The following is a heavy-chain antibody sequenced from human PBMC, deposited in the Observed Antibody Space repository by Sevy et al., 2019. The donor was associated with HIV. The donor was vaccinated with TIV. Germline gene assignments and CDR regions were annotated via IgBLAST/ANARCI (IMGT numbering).Heavy chain of an antibody. CDR1: GVSISSTNW. Sequence: SETLSLTCAVSGVSISSTNWWSWVRQPPGKGLEWIGEIYHSGSTNYNPSLKNRVSMSVDKSKNQFSLKLRSVTAADTAVYYCARDPHSSSWLDYWGQGTLVTVSS. V-gene: IGHV4-4*02. D-gene: IGHD6-13*01. CDR3: ARDPHSSSWLDY. CDR2: IYHSGST. J-gene: IGHJ4*02.